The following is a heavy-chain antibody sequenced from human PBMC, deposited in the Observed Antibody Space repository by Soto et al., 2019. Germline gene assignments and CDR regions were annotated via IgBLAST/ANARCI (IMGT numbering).Heavy chain of an antibody. CDR2: ITGSGGRT. D-gene: IGHD1-26*01. V-gene: IGHV3-23*01. J-gene: IGHJ3*02. CDR1: GFTFSSYG. Sequence: RLSCAASGFTFSSYGMSCVRQATGKGLEWVSAITGSGGRTYSADSVKGRFTISRDNSKNTLYLQMNSLTAEDTAVYYCAKRAYSGSYYSAFDIWGQGTMVTVSS. CDR3: AKRAYSGSYYSAFDI.